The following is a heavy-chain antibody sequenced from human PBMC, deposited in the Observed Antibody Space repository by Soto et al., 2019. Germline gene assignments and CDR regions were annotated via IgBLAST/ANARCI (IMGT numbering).Heavy chain of an antibody. V-gene: IGHV1-69*13. CDR1: GGTFSSYA. CDR2: IIPIFGTA. D-gene: IGHD3-10*01. Sequence: ASVKVSCKASGGTFSSYAISWVRQAPGQGLEWMGGIIPIFGTANYAQKFQGRVTITADESTSTAYMELSSLRSEDTAVYYCAPLSHLGGRFDPWGQGTLVTVSS. CDR3: APLSHLGGRFDP. J-gene: IGHJ5*02.